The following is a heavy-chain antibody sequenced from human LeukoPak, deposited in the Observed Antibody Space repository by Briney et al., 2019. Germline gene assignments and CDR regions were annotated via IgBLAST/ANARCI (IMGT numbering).Heavy chain of an antibody. J-gene: IGHJ3*02. D-gene: IGHD5-18*01. Sequence: PSETLSLTCTVSGDSISSGDYYWSWIRQPAGKGLEWIGRISSSGSTNYNPSLKSRVTISVDTSKNQFSLKLNSVTAADTAVYYCARDLSSRGYTYGTPAFTFDIWGQGTMVTVSS. CDR3: ARDLSSRGYTYGTPAFTFDI. CDR1: GDSISSGDYY. V-gene: IGHV4-61*02. CDR2: ISSSGST.